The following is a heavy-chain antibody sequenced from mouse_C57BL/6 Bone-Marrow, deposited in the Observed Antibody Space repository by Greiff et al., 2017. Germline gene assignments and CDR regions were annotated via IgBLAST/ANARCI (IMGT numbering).Heavy chain of an antibody. CDR3: ARARNSYGYLAWFAY. V-gene: IGHV1-4*01. CDR1: GYTFTSYT. D-gene: IGHD2-2*01. Sequence: QVHVKQSGAELARPGASVKMSCKASGYTFTSYTMHWVKQRPGQGLEWIGYINPSSGYTKYNQKFKDKATLTADKSSSTAYMQLSSLTSEDSAVYYCARARNSYGYLAWFAYWGQGTLVTVSA. J-gene: IGHJ3*01. CDR2: INPSSGYT.